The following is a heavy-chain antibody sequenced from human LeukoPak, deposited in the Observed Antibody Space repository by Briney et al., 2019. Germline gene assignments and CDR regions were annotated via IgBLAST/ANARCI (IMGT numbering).Heavy chain of an antibody. J-gene: IGHJ6*02. V-gene: IGHV1-2*02. D-gene: IGHD2-8*01. CDR3: ARDLASRRTLNHANQYYYYYYGMDV. CDR1: GYTFTGYY. CDR2: INPNSGGT. Sequence: ASVKVSCKASGYTFTGYYMHWVRQAPGQGLEWMGWINPNSGGTNYAQKFQGRVTMTRDTSISTAYMELSRLRSDDTAVYYCARDLASRRTLNHANQYYYYYYGMDVWGQGTTVTVSS.